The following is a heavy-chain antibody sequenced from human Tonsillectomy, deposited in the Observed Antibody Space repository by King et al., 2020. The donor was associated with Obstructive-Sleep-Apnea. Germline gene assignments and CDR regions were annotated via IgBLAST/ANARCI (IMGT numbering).Heavy chain of an antibody. CDR1: GFTFSSYS. J-gene: IGHJ5*02. V-gene: IGHV3-48*04. CDR2: ISSSSSTI. CDR3: ASGTLRGTFLFWFDP. Sequence: QLVQSGGGLVQPGGSLRLSCAASGFTFSSYSMNWVRQAPGKGLEWVSYISSSSSTIYYADSVKGRFTISRDNAKNSLYLQMNSLRAEDTAVYYCASGTLRGTFLFWFDPWGQGTLVTVSS. D-gene: IGHD1-26*01.